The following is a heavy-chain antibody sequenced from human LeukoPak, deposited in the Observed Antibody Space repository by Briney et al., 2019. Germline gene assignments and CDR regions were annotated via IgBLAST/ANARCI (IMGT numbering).Heavy chain of an antibody. J-gene: IGHJ4*02. CDR1: GGTFSSYA. D-gene: IGHD3-22*01. V-gene: IGHV1-69*13. CDR2: IIPIFGTA. Sequence: SVTVSCKASGGTFSSYAISWVRQAPGQGLEWMGGIIPIFGTANYAQKFQGRVMITADESTSTAYMELSSLRSEDTAVYYCARDLSPYYYDSSGYYYGTTPFDYWGQGTLVTVSS. CDR3: ARDLSPYYYDSSGYYYGTTPFDY.